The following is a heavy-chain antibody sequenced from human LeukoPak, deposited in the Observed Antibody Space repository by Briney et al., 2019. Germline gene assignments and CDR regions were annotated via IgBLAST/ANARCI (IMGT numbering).Heavy chain of an antibody. D-gene: IGHD6-6*01. CDR1: GGSISSGGYS. V-gene: IGHV4-30-2*01. Sequence: SETLSLTCAVSGGSISSGGYSWSWIRQPPGKGLEWIGFIYHSGTTYYNPSLKSRVTISLDRSKNQFSLKLSSVTAADTAVYYCARRLSLGQLEDIWGQGTMVTVSS. J-gene: IGHJ3*02. CDR3: ARRLSLGQLEDI. CDR2: IYHSGTT.